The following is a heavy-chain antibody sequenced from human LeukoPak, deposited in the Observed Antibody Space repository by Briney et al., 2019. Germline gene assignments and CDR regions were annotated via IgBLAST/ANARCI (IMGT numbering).Heavy chain of an antibody. CDR3: VKALDY. J-gene: IGHJ4*02. Sequence: GGSLRLSCSASGFTFSGYAMHWVRQAPGKGLEYVSTINTNGDVTYYADAVKGRFTISRDNSKGTLYLQMSSLRAEDTAVYYCVKALDYWGQGTLVTVSS. CDR1: GFTFSGYA. V-gene: IGHV3-64D*06. CDR2: INTNGDVT.